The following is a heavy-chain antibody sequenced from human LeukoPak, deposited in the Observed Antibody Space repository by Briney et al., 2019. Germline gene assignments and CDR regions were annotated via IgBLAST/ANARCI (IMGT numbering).Heavy chain of an antibody. J-gene: IGHJ4*02. CDR3: ARDYYGDYYFDY. V-gene: IGHV3-53*01. CDR2: IYSGGTT. D-gene: IGHD4-17*01. Sequence: QSGGSLRLSCAASGFTVSSNYMSWVRQAPGKGLEWVSVIYSGGTTYYADSVKGRFTISRDNAKNSLYLQMNSLRAEDTAVYYCARDYYGDYYFDYWGQGTLVTVSS. CDR1: GFTVSSNY.